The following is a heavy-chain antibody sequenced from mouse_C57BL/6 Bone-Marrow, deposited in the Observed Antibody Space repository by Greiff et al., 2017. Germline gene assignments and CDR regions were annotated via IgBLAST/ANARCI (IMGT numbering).Heavy chain of an antibody. CDR1: GYAFSSSW. V-gene: IGHV1-82*01. CDR3: AREGNYWFAY. D-gene: IGHD2-1*01. Sequence: VQLQQSGPELVKPGASVKISCKASGYAFSSSWMNWVKQRPGKGLEWIGRIYPGDGDTNYNGKFKGKATLTADKSSSTAYMQLSSLTSEYSAVYFCAREGNYWFAYWGQGTLVTVSA. J-gene: IGHJ3*01. CDR2: IYPGDGDT.